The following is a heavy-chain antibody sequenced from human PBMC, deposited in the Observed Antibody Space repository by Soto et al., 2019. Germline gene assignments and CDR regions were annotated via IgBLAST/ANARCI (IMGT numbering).Heavy chain of an antibody. J-gene: IGHJ4*02. CDR1: GYIFTSYW. Sequence: GESLKISCNGSGYIFTSYWIGRVRQMPGKGLEWMGIIYPGDSDTRYSPSFQGQVTISADKSISTAYLQWSSLKASDTAMYYCARSFVEMATMIDYWGQGTLVTAPQ. D-gene: IGHD5-12*01. CDR3: ARSFVEMATMIDY. CDR2: IYPGDSDT. V-gene: IGHV5-51*01.